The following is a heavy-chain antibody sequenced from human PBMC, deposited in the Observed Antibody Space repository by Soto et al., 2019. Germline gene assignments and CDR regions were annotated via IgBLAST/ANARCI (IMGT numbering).Heavy chain of an antibody. CDR1: GFTFSDYY. CDR2: ISSSSSTI. CDR3: AGTLLLPSAFDI. J-gene: IGHJ3*02. Sequence: GGSLRLSCAASGFTFSDYYMSWIRQAPGKGLEWVSYISSSSSTIYYADSVKGRFTISRDNAKNSLYLQMNSLRDEDTAVYYCAGTLLLPSAFDIWGQGTMVTVSS. V-gene: IGHV3-11*04. D-gene: IGHD3-10*01.